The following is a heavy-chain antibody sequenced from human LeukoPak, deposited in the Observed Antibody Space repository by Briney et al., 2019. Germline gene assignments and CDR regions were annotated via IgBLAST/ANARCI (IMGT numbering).Heavy chain of an antibody. CDR3: AKTVTTSLY. J-gene: IGHJ4*02. D-gene: IGHD4-17*01. Sequence: PGGSLRLSCAASGFTFSSSAMSWVRQAPGKGLEWVSAISNNGGYTYYADSVQGRFTISRDNSKSTLCLQMNSLRAEDTAVYYCAKTVTTSLYWGQGTLVTVSS. CDR2: ISNNGGYT. V-gene: IGHV3-23*01. CDR1: GFTFSSSA.